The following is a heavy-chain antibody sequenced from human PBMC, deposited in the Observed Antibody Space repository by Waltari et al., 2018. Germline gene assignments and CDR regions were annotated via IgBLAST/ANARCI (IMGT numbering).Heavy chain of an antibody. CDR1: GFTVSRNA. J-gene: IGHJ4*02. CDR3: ARVVKYYFDY. Sequence: EAQLVESGGGFIQHGGSLRLSCAASGFTVSRNAMSWVRQAPGKGLEWVSGIFTAGVTYYADSVRGRFTISRDNSKNTLSLQMNSLRAEDTAVYYCARVVKYYFDYWGQGKLVTVSS. D-gene: IGHD6-6*01. CDR2: IFTAGVT. V-gene: IGHV3-53*01.